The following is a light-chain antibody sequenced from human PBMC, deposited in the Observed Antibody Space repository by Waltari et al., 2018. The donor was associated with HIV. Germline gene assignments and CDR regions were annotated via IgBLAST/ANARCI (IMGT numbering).Light chain of an antibody. CDR1: DSDVGGNNF. V-gene: IGLV2-14*03. CDR3: AAYTITRLYV. J-gene: IGLJ1*01. Sequence: QSALTQPASVSGYPGQSITISCTGTDSDVGGNNFVSWYQHQADKSPKLIIYDVKKRHSGIVNRFSGSKSGNTASLTTSGLQPADEGDYYCAAYTITRLYVFGVGTKVTVL. CDR2: DVK.